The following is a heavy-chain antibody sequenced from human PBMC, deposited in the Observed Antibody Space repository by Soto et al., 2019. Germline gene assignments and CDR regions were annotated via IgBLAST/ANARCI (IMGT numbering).Heavy chain of an antibody. CDR2: IHATEST. V-gene: IGHV4-4*07. CDR3: ARALSSAAGLYFAF. CDR1: VGSGIGGD. D-gene: IGHD6-13*01. J-gene: IGHJ4*02. Sequence: SETPSVRCSFAVGSGIGGDGSWMSQPAGKGMEWIGRIHATESTNYNPSLKSRVTMSIDTSDNQFSLKLSSLTAADTAVYYCARALSSAAGLYFAFRGQGTLVPVSS.